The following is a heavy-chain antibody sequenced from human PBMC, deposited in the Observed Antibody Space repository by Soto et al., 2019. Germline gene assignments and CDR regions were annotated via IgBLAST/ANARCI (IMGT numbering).Heavy chain of an antibody. D-gene: IGHD3-10*01. CDR2: IHYSGNT. CDR1: GGSISSYY. Sequence: SETLSLTCTVSGGSISSYYWSWIRQPPGKGLEWIGYIHYSGNTDYNPSLKGRVTISLDTSKNQFALNMNSMTAADTAVYYCATRPPGMWRGGFDYWSQGTLVTVSS. V-gene: IGHV4-59*01. J-gene: IGHJ4*02. CDR3: ATRPPGMWRGGFDY.